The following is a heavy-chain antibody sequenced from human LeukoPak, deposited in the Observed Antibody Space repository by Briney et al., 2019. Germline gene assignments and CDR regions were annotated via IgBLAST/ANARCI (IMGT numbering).Heavy chain of an antibody. CDR3: ARDHGYSYGYYYYYYMDV. CDR2: ISSSSSTI. J-gene: IGHJ6*03. CDR1: GFIFSSYS. V-gene: IGHV3-48*04. Sequence: GGSLRLSCAASGFIFSSYSMNWVRQAPGKGLEWVSYISSSSSTIYYADSVKGRFTISRDNAKNSLYLQMNSLRAEDTAVYYCARDHGYSYGYYYYYYMDVWGKGTTVTVSS. D-gene: IGHD5-18*01.